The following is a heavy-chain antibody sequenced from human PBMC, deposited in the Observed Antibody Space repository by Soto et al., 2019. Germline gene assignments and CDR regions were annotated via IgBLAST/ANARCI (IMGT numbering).Heavy chain of an antibody. CDR3: ARDRGNSSSWAPNDAFDI. Sequence: SVKVSCKASGGTFSSYAISWVRQAPGQGLEWMGGIIPIFGTANYAQKFQGRVTITADESTSIAYMELSSLRSEDTAVYYCARDRGNSSSWAPNDAFDIWGQGTMVTVSS. V-gene: IGHV1-69*13. CDR1: GGTFSSYA. D-gene: IGHD6-13*01. CDR2: IIPIFGTA. J-gene: IGHJ3*02.